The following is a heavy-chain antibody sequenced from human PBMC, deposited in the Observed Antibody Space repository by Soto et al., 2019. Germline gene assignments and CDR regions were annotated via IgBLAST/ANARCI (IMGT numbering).Heavy chain of an antibody. CDR2: INDRGSI. Sequence: QVQLQQWGAGPLRPLETLSLTCGVSGGSFSGYYWAWIRQSPGKGLEWIGEINDRGSINYNPFLKSRVSISVDTSKNPFSLNLMSVTAADTAVYYCARESHDILTGPPWVWYFDLWGRGTLVTVSS. J-gene: IGHJ2*01. CDR1: GGSFSGYY. CDR3: ARESHDILTGPPWVWYFDL. D-gene: IGHD3-9*01. V-gene: IGHV4-34*01.